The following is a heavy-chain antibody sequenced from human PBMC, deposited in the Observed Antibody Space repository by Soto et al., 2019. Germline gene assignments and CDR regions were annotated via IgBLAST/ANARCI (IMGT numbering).Heavy chain of an antibody. CDR3: ARIWPSNLYDFWSGYHKASNWFDP. Sequence: GASVKVSCKASGYTFTSYDINWVRQATGQGLEWMGWMNPNSGNTGYAQKFQGRFTMTRNTSISTAYMELSSLRSEDTAVYYCARIWPSNLYDFWSGYHKASNWFDPWGQGTLVTVSS. CDR1: GYTFTSYD. CDR2: MNPNSGNT. D-gene: IGHD3-3*01. V-gene: IGHV1-8*01. J-gene: IGHJ5*02.